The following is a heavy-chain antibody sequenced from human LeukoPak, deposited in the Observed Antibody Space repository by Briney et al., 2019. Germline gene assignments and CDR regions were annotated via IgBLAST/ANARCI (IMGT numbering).Heavy chain of an antibody. CDR1: GGPFSGYF. J-gene: IGHJ4*02. V-gene: IGHV4-34*01. D-gene: IGHD3-10*01. CDR3: ARRYYYNLGSSLFDF. Sequence: SETLSLTCAVSGGPFSGYFWSWIRQSPGKGLEWIGEIHNSGTTNYNPSLNSRVTISEDTSKNQFYLNLSSVTAADTAVYYCARRYYYNLGSSLFDFWGQGTLVTVSS. CDR2: IHNSGTT.